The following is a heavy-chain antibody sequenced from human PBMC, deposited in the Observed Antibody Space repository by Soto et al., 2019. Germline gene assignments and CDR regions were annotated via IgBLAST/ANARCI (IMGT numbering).Heavy chain of an antibody. CDR1: GYTFTSYG. J-gene: IGHJ4*02. V-gene: IGHV1-18*01. D-gene: IGHD1-7*01. Sequence: ASVKVSCKASGYTFTSYGIGWVRQAPGQGLEWMGWISAYNGNTNYAQKLRGRVTMTTDTSTSTAYMELRSLRSDDTAVYYCARGGDWNYVSYFDYWGQGTLVTVSS. CDR3: ARGGDWNYVSYFDY. CDR2: ISAYNGNT.